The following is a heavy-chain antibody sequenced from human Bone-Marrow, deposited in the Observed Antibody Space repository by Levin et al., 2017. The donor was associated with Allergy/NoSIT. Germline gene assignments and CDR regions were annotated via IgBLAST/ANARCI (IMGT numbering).Heavy chain of an antibody. CDR1: GFTFSSYA. V-gene: IGHV3-23*01. CDR3: AKAGYNYGFYWFDP. Sequence: GGSLRLPCAASGFTFSSYAMSWVRQAPGKGPEWVSAISGSGGRTYYADSVKGRFTISRDNSKNTLYLQMNTLRAEDTAVYSCAKAGYNYGFYWFDPWGQGTLVTVSS. D-gene: IGHD5-18*01. CDR2: ISGSGGRT. J-gene: IGHJ5*02.